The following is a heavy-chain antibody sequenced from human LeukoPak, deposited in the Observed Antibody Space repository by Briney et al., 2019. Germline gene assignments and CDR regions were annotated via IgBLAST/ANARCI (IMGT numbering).Heavy chain of an antibody. Sequence: ASVKVSCKASGYTFTSYDINWVRQATGQGLEWMGWMNPNSGGTNYAQKFQGRVTMTRVTSISTAYMELSSLRSDDTAVYYCARGGITFGGAYYMDVWGKGTTVTVSS. CDR1: GYTFTSYD. V-gene: IGHV1-2*02. CDR2: MNPNSGGT. D-gene: IGHD3-16*01. J-gene: IGHJ6*03. CDR3: ARGGITFGGAYYMDV.